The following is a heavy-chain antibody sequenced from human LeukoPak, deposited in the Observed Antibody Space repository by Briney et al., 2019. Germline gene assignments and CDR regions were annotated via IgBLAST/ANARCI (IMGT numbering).Heavy chain of an antibody. V-gene: IGHV1-46*01. J-gene: IGHJ4*02. CDR3: RAYYYDSSGSGRNYYFDY. CDR1: GYTFTSYY. CDR2: INPSGGST. D-gene: IGHD3-22*01. Sequence: ASVKVSCKASGYTFTSYYMHWVRQAPGQGLEWMGIINPSGGSTSYAQKFQGRVTMTRDTSTSTVYMELSSLRSEDTAVYYRRAYYYDSSGSGRNYYFDYWGQGNLVTVSS.